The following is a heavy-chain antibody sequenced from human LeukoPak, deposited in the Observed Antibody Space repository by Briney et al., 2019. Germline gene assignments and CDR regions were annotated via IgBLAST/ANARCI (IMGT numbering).Heavy chain of an antibody. V-gene: IGHV4-34*01. CDR3: ARVPHYDFWSGYSLLGIDY. Sequence: SETLSLTRAVYGGSFSGYYWSWIRQPPGKGLEWLGEINHSGSTNYNPSLKSRVTISVDTSKNQFSLKLSSVTAADTAVYYCARVPHYDFWSGYSLLGIDYWGQGTLVTVSS. D-gene: IGHD3-3*01. CDR2: INHSGST. J-gene: IGHJ4*02. CDR1: GGSFSGYY.